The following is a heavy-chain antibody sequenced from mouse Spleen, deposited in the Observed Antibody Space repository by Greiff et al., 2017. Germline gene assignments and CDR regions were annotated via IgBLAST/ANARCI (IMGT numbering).Heavy chain of an antibody. V-gene: IGHV14-2*01. Sequence: EVQLQQSGAELVKPGASVKLSCTASGFTIKDYCMHWVQQRPEQGLEWIGRIDPEDGETNYAPKFQGKATITADTSSNTAYLQLSSLTSEDTAVYYRATYDYPAWFAYWGQGTLVTVSA. J-gene: IGHJ3*01. CDR2: IDPEDGET. D-gene: IGHD2-4*01. CDR3: ATYDYPAWFAY. CDR1: GFTIKDYC.